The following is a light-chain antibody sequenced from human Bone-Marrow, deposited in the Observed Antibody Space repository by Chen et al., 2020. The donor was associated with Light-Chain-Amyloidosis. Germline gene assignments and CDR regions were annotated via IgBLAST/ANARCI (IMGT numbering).Light chain of an antibody. J-gene: IGLJ2*01. CDR1: ALPTKY. CDR2: RDT. V-gene: IGLV3-25*03. Sequence: SYELTQPPSVSVSPGQTARITCSGDALPTKYAYWYQQKPGQAPVLVIHRDTGRPSGISERFSGASAGTAATFTISGVQAEDGADYHCQSADSSGTYEVIFGGGTKLTVL. CDR3: QSADSSGTYEVI.